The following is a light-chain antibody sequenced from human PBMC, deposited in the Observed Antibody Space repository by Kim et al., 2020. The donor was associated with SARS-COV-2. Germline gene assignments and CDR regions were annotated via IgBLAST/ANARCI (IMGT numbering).Light chain of an antibody. CDR1: ALPKQY. V-gene: IGLV3-25*03. J-gene: IGLJ2*01. CDR2: KDS. CDR3: RSADSQGVV. Sequence: SYELTQPPSVSVYPGQTARITCSGDALPKQYAYWYQQKPGQAPVLVIYKDSERPSGIPERFSGFSSGTTVTLTISGVQAEDEADYYCRSADSQGVVFGGGTKLTVL.